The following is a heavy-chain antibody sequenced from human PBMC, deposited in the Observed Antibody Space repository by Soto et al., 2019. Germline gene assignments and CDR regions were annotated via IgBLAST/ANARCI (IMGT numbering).Heavy chain of an antibody. CDR2: IYTKERT. V-gene: IGHV4-4*07. D-gene: IGHD3-16*01. J-gene: IGHJ5*02. CDR3: ARDDYKDGGNNWFDP. CDR1: VGSITNYY. Sequence: SETLSLTCTVSVGSITNYYWSWIRQPAGKGLEWIGRIYTKERTNYNLSFRNRVTMSVDTSKNQFSLKLDAVTAAGTAVYYCARDDYKDGGNNWFDPWGQGTLVTVSS.